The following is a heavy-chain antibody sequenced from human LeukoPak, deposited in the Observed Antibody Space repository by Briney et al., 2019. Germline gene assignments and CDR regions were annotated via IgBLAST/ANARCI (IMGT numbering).Heavy chain of an antibody. CDR1: GGSFSGYY. CDR3: ARGRGRIGFYYYGMDV. Sequence: PSETLSLTCAVYGGSFSGYYGSWIRQPPGKGLEWIGEINHSGSTNYNPSLKSRVTISVDTSKNQFSLKLSSVTAADTAVYYCARGRGRIGFYYYGMDVWGQGTTVTVSS. CDR2: INHSGST. V-gene: IGHV4-34*01. D-gene: IGHD2-2*03. J-gene: IGHJ6*02.